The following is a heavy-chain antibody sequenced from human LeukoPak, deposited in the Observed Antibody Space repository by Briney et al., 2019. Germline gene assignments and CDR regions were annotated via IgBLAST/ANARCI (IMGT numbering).Heavy chain of an antibody. V-gene: IGHV3-30*04. D-gene: IGHD3-16*01. CDR2: ISYDGSNK. CDR1: GITFSTYA. Sequence: GGSLRLSCAASGITFSTYAMHWVRQAPGKGLEWVAVISYDGSNKHYADSVKGRFTVSRDNSKNTLYLQMNSLRAEDTAVYYCASQQRYYYVWGSRDPFDYWGQGTLVTVSS. CDR3: ASQQRYYYVWGSRDPFDY. J-gene: IGHJ4*02.